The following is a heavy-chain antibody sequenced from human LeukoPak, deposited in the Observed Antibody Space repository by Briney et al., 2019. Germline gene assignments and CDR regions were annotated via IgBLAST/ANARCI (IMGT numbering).Heavy chain of an antibody. CDR3: ARDPPYYDSSGYYYDY. V-gene: IGHV3-74*01. D-gene: IGHD3-22*01. CDR2: IRPDGRET. CDR1: GFTFTNHW. Sequence: GGSLRLSCAASGFTFTNHWMHWVRQAPGKGLVWVSRIRPDGRETNHADSVKGRFTISRDNAKNTLYLQMNSLGAEDTAVYYCARDPPYYDSSGYYYDYWGQGTLVTVSS. J-gene: IGHJ4*02.